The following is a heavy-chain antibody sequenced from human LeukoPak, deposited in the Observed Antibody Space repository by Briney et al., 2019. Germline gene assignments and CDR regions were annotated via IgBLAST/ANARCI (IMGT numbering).Heavy chain of an antibody. J-gene: IGHJ4*02. CDR3: VGYDILTRYYY. CDR1: GFTFSSYA. Sequence: GGSLRLSCAASGFTFSSYAMSWVRQATGKGLEWVSAISGSGCSTYYADSVKGRFTISRDNSKNTLYLQMNSLRAEDTAVYYCVGYDILTRYYYWGQGTLVTVSS. CDR2: ISGSGCST. D-gene: IGHD3-9*01. V-gene: IGHV3-23*01.